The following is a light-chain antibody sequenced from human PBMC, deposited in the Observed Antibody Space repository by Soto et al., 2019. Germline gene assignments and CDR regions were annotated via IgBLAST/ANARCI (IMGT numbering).Light chain of an antibody. CDR2: TAS. J-gene: IGKJ3*01. CDR3: QKYNSAAFT. CDR1: QGIANY. V-gene: IGKV1-27*01. Sequence: DIQMTQSPSSLSASVGDRVTITCRASQGIANYLAWYQQKPGKVPKLLIYTASTLQSGVPSRFSGSGSETDFTLTISSLQPEDVATYYCQKYNSAAFTFGPGTKVDIK.